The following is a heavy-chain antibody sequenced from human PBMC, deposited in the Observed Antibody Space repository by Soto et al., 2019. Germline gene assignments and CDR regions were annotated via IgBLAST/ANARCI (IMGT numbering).Heavy chain of an antibody. CDR1: GFTFSSYE. Sequence: EVQLVESGGGLVQPGGSLRLSCAASGFTFSSYEMNWVRQAPGKGLEWVSYISSSGSTIYYADSVKGRFTISRDNAKDSLYLQMNSLRDEDTAVYYCARGREYFYWLSLESLKYLGQGTLVTVSS. CDR2: ISSSGSTI. CDR3: ARGREYFYWLSLESLKY. D-gene: IGHD3-9*01. J-gene: IGHJ4*02. V-gene: IGHV3-48*03.